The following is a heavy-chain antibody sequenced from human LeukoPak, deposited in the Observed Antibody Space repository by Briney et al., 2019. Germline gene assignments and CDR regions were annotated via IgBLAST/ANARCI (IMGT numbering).Heavy chain of an antibody. V-gene: IGHV4-39*07. CDR1: GGSISSSSYY. CDR3: ARTYYYDSSGYYPGGWFDP. J-gene: IGHJ5*02. CDR2: IYYSGST. Sequence: SETLSLTCTVSGGSISSSSYYWGWIRQPPGKGLEWIGSIYYSGSTYYNPSLKSRVTISVDTSKNQFSLKLSSVTAADMAVYYCARTYYYDSSGYYPGGWFDPWGQGTLVTVSS. D-gene: IGHD3-22*01.